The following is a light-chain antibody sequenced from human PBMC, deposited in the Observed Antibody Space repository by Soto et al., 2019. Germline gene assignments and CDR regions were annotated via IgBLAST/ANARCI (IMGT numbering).Light chain of an antibody. J-gene: IGKJ1*01. CDR3: QHYVTSLTT. Sequence: EVVITQSPSTLSVSPGERATLSCRASQSISSSYLAWYQQKPGQAPRLLIYGASNRATAIPDRFSGSGSGTDFTLTITRLEPEDFAVYYCQHYVTSLTTFGQGTKVDIK. CDR2: GAS. CDR1: QSISSSY. V-gene: IGKV3-20*01.